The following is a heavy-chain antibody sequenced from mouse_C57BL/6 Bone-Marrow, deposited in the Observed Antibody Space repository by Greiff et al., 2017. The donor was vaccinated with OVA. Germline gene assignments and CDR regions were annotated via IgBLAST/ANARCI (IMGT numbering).Heavy chain of an antibody. CDR1: GFNIKDDY. CDR2: LDPENGDT. V-gene: IGHV14-4*01. D-gene: IGHD2-14*01. J-gene: IGHJ3*01. CDR3: TRGIPWFAY. Sequence: EVQLQESGAELVRPGASVKLSCTASGFNIKDDYMHWVKQRPEQGLEWIGWLDPENGDTEYASKFQGKATITADTSSNKAYLQLSSLTSEDTAVYYCTRGIPWFAYWGQGTLVTVSA.